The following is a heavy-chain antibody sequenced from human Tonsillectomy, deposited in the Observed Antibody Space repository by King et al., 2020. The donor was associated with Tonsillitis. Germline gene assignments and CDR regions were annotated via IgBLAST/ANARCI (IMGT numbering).Heavy chain of an antibody. CDR2: ISGSGGST. CDR1: GFTFSSFA. D-gene: IGHD3-10*01. CDR3: AKDLVYYYGSGSYYRYWYFDL. J-gene: IGHJ2*01. V-gene: IGHV3-23*04. Sequence: VQLVESGGGLVQPGGSLRLSCAASGFTFSSFAMSWVRQAPGKGLEWVSGISGSGGSTYYADSVKGRFTISRDNSKNTLYLQMNSLRAEDTAVYYCAKDLVYYYGSGSYYRYWYFDLWGRGTLVTVSS.